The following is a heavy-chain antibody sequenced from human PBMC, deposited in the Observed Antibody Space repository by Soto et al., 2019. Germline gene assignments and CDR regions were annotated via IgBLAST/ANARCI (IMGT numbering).Heavy chain of an antibody. Sequence: LSLTCTVSGGSISSGDYYWSWIRQPPGKGLEWIGYIYYSGSTYYNPSLKSRVTILVDTSKNQFSLKLSSVTAADTAVYYCAREYVLRFLEWVPDGMDVWGQGTTVTVSS. CDR1: GGSISSGDYY. CDR2: IYYSGST. V-gene: IGHV4-30-4*01. J-gene: IGHJ6*02. CDR3: AREYVLRFLEWVPDGMDV. D-gene: IGHD3-3*01.